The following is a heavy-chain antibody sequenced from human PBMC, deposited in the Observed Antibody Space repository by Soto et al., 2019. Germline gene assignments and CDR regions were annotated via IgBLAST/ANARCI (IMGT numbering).Heavy chain of an antibody. CDR1: GFTFSSYA. V-gene: IGHV3-30-3*01. CDR2: ISYDGSNK. J-gene: IGHJ4*02. D-gene: IGHD2-21*02. Sequence: QVQLVESGGGVVQPGRSLRLSCAASGFTFSSYAMHWVRQAPGKGLEWVAVISYDGSNKYYADSVKGRFTISRDNSKKTLYLQMNSLRAEDTAVYYCARDSSHIVVVTAIPFDYWGQGTLVTVSS. CDR3: ARDSSHIVVVTAIPFDY.